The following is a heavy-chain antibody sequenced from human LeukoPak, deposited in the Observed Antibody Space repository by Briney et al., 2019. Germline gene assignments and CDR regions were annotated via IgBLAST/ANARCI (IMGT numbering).Heavy chain of an antibody. CDR2: ISYDGSNK. J-gene: IGHJ4*02. Sequence: GGSLRLSCAASGFTFDDYAMHWVRQAPGKGLEWVAVISYDGSNKYYADSVKGRFTISRDNSKNTLYLQMDSLRAEDTAVYYCAKDRSRLAAAPPYCFDYWGQGTLVTVSS. D-gene: IGHD6-13*01. V-gene: IGHV3-30*18. CDR3: AKDRSRLAAAPPYCFDY. CDR1: GFTFDDYA.